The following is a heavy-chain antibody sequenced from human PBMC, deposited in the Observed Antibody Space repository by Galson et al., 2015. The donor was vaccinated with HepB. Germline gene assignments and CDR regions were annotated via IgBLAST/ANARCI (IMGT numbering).Heavy chain of an antibody. CDR1: AFNVSDYY. V-gene: IGHV3-11*06. CDR3: ATWYKIGWYYFGF. Sequence: SLRLSCAASAFNVSDYYMGWIRQAPGKGLEWVSHISSTSTYTNYADAVKGRFTISSDNAHNSLYLQMNSLRAEDTAFYYCATWYKIGWYYFGFWGQGTLVTVSS. J-gene: IGHJ4*02. D-gene: IGHD6-19*01. CDR2: ISSTSTYT.